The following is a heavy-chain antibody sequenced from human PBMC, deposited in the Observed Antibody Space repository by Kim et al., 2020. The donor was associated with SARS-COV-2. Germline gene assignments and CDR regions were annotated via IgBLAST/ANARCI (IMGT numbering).Heavy chain of an antibody. CDR3: AREGSGDTAMVPSFDY. Sequence: GGSLRLSCAASGFTFSSYSMNWVRQAPGKGLEWVSSISSSSSYIYYADSVKGRFTISRDNAKNSLYLQMNSLRAEDTAVYYCAREGSGDTAMVPSFDYWGQGTLVTVSS. CDR1: GFTFSSYS. J-gene: IGHJ4*02. D-gene: IGHD5-18*01. CDR2: ISSSSSYI. V-gene: IGHV3-21*01.